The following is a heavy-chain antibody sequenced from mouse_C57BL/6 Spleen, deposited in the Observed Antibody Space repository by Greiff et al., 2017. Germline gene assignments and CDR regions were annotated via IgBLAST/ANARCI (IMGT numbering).Heavy chain of an antibody. D-gene: IGHD1-1*01. CDR2: IYPGNSDT. J-gene: IGHJ2*01. V-gene: IGHV1-5*01. CDR1: GYTFTSYW. CDR3: TIYGSSSYYFDY. Sequence: VQLQQSGTVLARPGASVKMSCKTSGYTFTSYWMHWVKQRPGQGLEWIGAIYPGNSDTSYNQKFKGKAKLTAVTSASTAYMELSSLTNEDSAVYYCTIYGSSSYYFDYWGQGTTLTVSS.